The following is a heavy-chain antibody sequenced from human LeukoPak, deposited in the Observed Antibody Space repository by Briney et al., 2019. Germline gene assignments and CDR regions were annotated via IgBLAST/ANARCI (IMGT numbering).Heavy chain of an antibody. CDR2: IYDSGST. D-gene: IGHD1-26*01. Sequence: SQTLSLTCTVSGGSISRGGYFWSWIRQHPGKGLEWIGYIYDSGSTYYNPSLKSRVAISVDRSKNQFSLKLSSVTAADTAVYYCARLISAYYADYWGQGALVTVSS. CDR3: ARLISAYYADY. J-gene: IGHJ4*02. CDR1: GGSISRGGYF. V-gene: IGHV4-31*03.